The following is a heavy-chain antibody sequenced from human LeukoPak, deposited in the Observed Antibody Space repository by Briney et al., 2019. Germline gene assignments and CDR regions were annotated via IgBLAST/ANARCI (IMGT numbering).Heavy chain of an antibody. CDR3: VGVGGYDSSGFLDY. CDR1: GFTFSNDG. V-gene: IGHV3-30*03. CDR2: ISYDGSDK. Sequence: GGSLRLSCAASGFTFSNDGMHWVRQAPGGGLEWVALISYDGSDKHYADSVKGRFTVSRDNSKNTLYLQMNSLSRDDTAVYYCVGVGGYDSSGFLDYWGQGTLVTASS. D-gene: IGHD3-22*01. J-gene: IGHJ4*02.